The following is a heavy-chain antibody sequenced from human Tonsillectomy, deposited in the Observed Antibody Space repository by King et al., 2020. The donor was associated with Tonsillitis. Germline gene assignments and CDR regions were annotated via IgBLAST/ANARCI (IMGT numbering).Heavy chain of an antibody. CDR1: GFSFSSYS. J-gene: IGHJ4*02. D-gene: IGHD3-3*01. CDR2: ITRTTNTI. Sequence: VQLVESGGGLVQPGGSLRLSCAASGFSFSSYSMNWVRQAPGKGLEWISYITRTTNTIYYADSVRGRFTVSRDNVKNSLYLQMNSLRAEDTAVYFCARVDQYYDFWSGYYYFDAWGQGTLVTVSS. CDR3: ARVDQYYDFWSGYYYFDA. V-gene: IGHV3-48*01.